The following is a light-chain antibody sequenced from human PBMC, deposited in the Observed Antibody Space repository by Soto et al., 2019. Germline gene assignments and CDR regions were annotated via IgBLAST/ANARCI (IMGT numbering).Light chain of an antibody. CDR1: QSVGTY. Sequence: EIVLTQSPATLSLSPGERVTLSCRASQSVGTYLGWYQQKVGQVPRLLVYDASTRATGTPARFSGSGSGTDFTLTISSLETEDFAVYYCQQRSDWPLTFGGGTKVEIK. V-gene: IGKV3-11*01. CDR2: DAS. J-gene: IGKJ4*01. CDR3: QQRSDWPLT.